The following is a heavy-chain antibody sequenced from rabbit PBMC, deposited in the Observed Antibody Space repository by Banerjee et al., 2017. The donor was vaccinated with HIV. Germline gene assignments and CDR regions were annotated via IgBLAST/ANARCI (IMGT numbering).Heavy chain of an antibody. Sequence: QEQLEESGGDLVQPEGSLTLTCTASGFSFSSSYWICWVRQAPGKGLELIACIYNGDGSTYYASWAKGRFTISKTSSTTVTLQMTSLTAADTATYFCARDGGGDYGYALNLWGPGTLVTVS. J-gene: IGHJ4*01. CDR1: GFSFSSSYW. CDR2: IYNGDGST. CDR3: ARDGGGDYGYALNL. D-gene: IGHD6-1*01. V-gene: IGHV1S45*01.